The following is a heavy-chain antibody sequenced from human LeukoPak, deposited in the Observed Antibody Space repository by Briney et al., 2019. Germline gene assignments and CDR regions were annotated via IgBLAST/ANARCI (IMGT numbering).Heavy chain of an antibody. J-gene: IGHJ4*02. CDR1: GGTFSSYA. CDR2: IIPIFGTA. CDR3: ARVRVGRRQIQLWSDY. D-gene: IGHD5-18*01. Sequence: GASVKVSCRASGGTFSSYAISWVRQAPGQGLEGRGGIIPIFGTANYAQKFQGRVTITADESTSTAYMELSSLRSEDTAVYSCARVRVGRRQIQLWSDYWGQGTLVTVSS. V-gene: IGHV1-69*13.